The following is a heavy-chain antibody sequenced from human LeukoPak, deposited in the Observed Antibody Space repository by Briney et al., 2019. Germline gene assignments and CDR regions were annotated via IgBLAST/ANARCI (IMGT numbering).Heavy chain of an antibody. J-gene: IGHJ4*02. D-gene: IGHD5-12*01. CDR1: GYNFITHW. Sequence: GEAPKISCKGFGYNFITHWIGRVSQVPGKGLEWMALSYPGNSDTRYSPSFQGQVTISVDRSLTTAYLQWTSLKASDSAMYYCVRHGLENSGWPVGGAFWGQGTLVAVSS. CDR3: VRHGLENSGWPVGGAF. V-gene: IGHV5-51*01. CDR2: SYPGNSDT.